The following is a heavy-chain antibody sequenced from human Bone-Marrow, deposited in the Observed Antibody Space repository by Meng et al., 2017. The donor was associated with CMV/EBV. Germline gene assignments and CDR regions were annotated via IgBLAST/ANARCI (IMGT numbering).Heavy chain of an antibody. J-gene: IGHJ4*02. D-gene: IGHD2-21*02. V-gene: IGHV3-7*01. CDR1: GFTFTTFW. CDR2: IKEDGGGQ. CDR3: ASGDALDY. Sequence: GESLKISCAASGFTFTTFWMTWVRQAPGKGLEWVANIKEDGGGQWYVDSVKGRFTISRDNSKNTLYLQMNSLRAEDTAVYYCASGDALDYWGQGTLVTVSS.